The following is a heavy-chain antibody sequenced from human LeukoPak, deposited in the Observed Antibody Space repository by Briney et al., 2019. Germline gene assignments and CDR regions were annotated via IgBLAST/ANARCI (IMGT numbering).Heavy chain of an antibody. CDR2: IYYSGST. J-gene: IGHJ4*02. Sequence: SQTLSLTCTVSGGSISSGDYYWSWIRQPPGKGPEWIGYIYYSGSTYYNPSLKSRVTISVDTSKNQFSLKLSSVTAADTAVYYCARRGIFGVVVDYWGQGTLVTVSS. CDR3: ARRGIFGVVVDY. V-gene: IGHV4-30-4*01. D-gene: IGHD3-3*01. CDR1: GGSISSGDYY.